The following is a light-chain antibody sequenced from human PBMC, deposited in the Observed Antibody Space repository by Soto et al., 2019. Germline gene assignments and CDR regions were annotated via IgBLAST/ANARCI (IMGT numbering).Light chain of an antibody. V-gene: IGLV2-14*03. CDR2: DVS. CDR1: SSNVGGYNY. Sequence: QSALTQPASVSGSPGQSITISRTGTSSNVGGYNYVSWYQHHPGKAPKLMIFDVSNRPSGVSNRFSGSKSGNTASLTISGLQPEDEADYYCSSYTTSNTRQIVFGTGTKVTV. J-gene: IGLJ1*01. CDR3: SSYTTSNTRQIV.